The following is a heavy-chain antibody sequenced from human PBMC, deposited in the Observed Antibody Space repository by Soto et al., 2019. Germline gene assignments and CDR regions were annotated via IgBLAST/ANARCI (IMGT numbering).Heavy chain of an antibody. CDR2: MNPNSGNT. CDR3: SRRKRDYYYYGMDV. Sequence: QVQLVQSGAEVKKPGASVKVSCKASGYTFTSYDINWVRQATGQGLEWMGWMNPNSGNTGYAQKFQGRLTMTRNTSISTAYMELSSLRSEDTAVYYCSRRKRDYYYYGMDVWGQGTTVTVSS. V-gene: IGHV1-8*01. CDR1: GYTFTSYD. J-gene: IGHJ6*02.